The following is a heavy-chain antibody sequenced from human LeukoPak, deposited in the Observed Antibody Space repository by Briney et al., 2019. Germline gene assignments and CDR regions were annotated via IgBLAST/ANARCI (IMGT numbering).Heavy chain of an antibody. Sequence: ASVKVSCKVSGYTLTELSMHWVRQAPGKGLEWMGGFDPEDGETIYAQKFQGRVTMTEDTSTDTAYMELRSLRSDDTAVYYCARGNWNYAFNWFDPWGQGTLVTVSS. CDR3: ARGNWNYAFNWFDP. CDR2: FDPEDGET. J-gene: IGHJ5*02. D-gene: IGHD1-7*01. V-gene: IGHV1-24*01. CDR1: GYTLTELS.